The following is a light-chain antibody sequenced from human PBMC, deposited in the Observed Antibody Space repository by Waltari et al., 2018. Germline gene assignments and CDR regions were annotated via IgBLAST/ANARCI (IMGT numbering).Light chain of an antibody. CDR3: AAWDDNLNGVI. J-gene: IGLJ2*01. V-gene: IGLV1-44*01. CDR1: TSNIDGNS. CDR2: RHF. Sequence: QSVLTQPPSASGTPGQSVTISCSGITSNIDGNSVSWFQQVPGTATKLLIFRHFHRPSGVPDRFSGSKTGTSASLGFSGLQSDDEADYYCAAWDDNLNGVIFGGGTKLTVL.